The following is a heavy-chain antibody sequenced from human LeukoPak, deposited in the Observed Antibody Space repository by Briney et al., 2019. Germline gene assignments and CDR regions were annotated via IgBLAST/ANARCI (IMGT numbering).Heavy chain of an antibody. Sequence: PSETLSLTCAVYAGSFSGYYWSWIRQPPGKGLEWIGEINQSGSTSYNASLKSRVTISVDTSKNQFSLKLSSVTAADTAVYYCATLAGQLAFDYWGQGTLVTVSS. CDR1: AGSFSGYY. D-gene: IGHD3-16*01. CDR3: ATLAGQLAFDY. CDR2: INQSGST. J-gene: IGHJ4*02. V-gene: IGHV4-34*01.